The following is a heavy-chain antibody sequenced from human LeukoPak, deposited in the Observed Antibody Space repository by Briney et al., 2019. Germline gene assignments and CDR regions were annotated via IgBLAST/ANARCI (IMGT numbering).Heavy chain of an antibody. CDR2: IYDNGVT. D-gene: IGHD2-15*01. CDR3: AGRGHRYSRD. Sequence: PSETLSLSCNVSGDSVSSGYWTWIRQSPAKGVEWIGFIYDNGVTDYNPSLKSRLIISLDTSKNQFSLNLRSVSAADSAIYYCAGRGHRYSRDWGQGILVTVSS. J-gene: IGHJ1*01. CDR1: GDSVSSGY. V-gene: IGHV4-4*09.